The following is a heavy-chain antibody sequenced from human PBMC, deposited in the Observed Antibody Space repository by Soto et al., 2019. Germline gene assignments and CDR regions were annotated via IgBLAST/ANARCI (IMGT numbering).Heavy chain of an antibody. V-gene: IGHV1-3*01. CDR2: INAGNGNT. J-gene: IGHJ4*02. D-gene: IGHD3-22*01. Sequence: QVQLVQSGAEVKKPGASVKVSCKASGYTFTNYAMHWVRQAPGQRLEWMGWINAGNGNTKYSQQFQGRVTITRDTSASTAYMELSSLRSEDTAVYYCARSSGYYYFEYWGQGTLVTVSS. CDR1: GYTFTNYA. CDR3: ARSSGYYYFEY.